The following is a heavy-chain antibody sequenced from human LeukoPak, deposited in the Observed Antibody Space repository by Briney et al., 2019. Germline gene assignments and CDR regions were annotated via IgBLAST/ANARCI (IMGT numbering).Heavy chain of an antibody. D-gene: IGHD3-22*01. CDR3: ARDMGPTRSDSSGYYY. CDR1: GYTFTSNG. J-gene: IGHJ4*02. V-gene: IGHV1-18*01. Sequence: GSVKVSCKASGYTFTSNGISWVRQAPGQGLEWMGWISAYNGNTNFAQKLQGRVTMTTDTSTSTAYMELRSLRSDDTAVYYCARDMGPTRSDSSGYYYWGQGTLVTVSS. CDR2: ISAYNGNT.